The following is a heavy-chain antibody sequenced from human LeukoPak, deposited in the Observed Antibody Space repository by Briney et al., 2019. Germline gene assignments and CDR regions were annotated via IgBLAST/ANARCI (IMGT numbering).Heavy chain of an antibody. J-gene: IGHJ5*02. V-gene: IGHV4-59*08. Sequence: SETLSLTCTVSGGSISSYYWSWIRQPPGKRLEWIGSIYYSGSTNYNPSLKSRVTISVDTSKNQFSLKLSSVTAADTAVYYCARGVAAAGTWWFDPWGQGTLVTVSS. D-gene: IGHD6-13*01. CDR1: GGSISSYY. CDR2: IYYSGST. CDR3: ARGVAAAGTWWFDP.